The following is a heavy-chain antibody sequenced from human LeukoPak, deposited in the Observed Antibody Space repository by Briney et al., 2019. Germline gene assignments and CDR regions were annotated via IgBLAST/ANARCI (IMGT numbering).Heavy chain of an antibody. CDR2: IYYSGTT. CDR1: GASFTSNY. J-gene: IGHJ4*02. Sequence: SETLSLTCTVSGASFTSNYWSWIRQPPGKGLEWIGYIYYSGTTTYNPSLERRVTMSVDMSKTQFSLRPNSVTATDTAVYYCARLDCGGDCYVDYWGQGNLVTVSS. V-gene: IGHV4-59*08. D-gene: IGHD2-21*02. CDR3: ARLDCGGDCYVDY.